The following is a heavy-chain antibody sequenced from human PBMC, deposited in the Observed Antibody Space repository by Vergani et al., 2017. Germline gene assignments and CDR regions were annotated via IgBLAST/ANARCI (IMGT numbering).Heavy chain of an antibody. Sequence: QVTLRESGPALVKPTQTLTLTCTFSGFSLSTSGMCVSWIRQPPGKALEWLALIDWDDDKYYSTSLKTRFTISKDTSKNQVVLTMTNMDPVDTATYYCARFSYGSGSYYSLFDYWGQGTLVTVSS. V-gene: IGHV2-70*01. CDR2: IDWDDDK. CDR3: ARFSYGSGSYYSLFDY. CDR1: GFSLSTSGMC. J-gene: IGHJ4*02. D-gene: IGHD3-10*01.